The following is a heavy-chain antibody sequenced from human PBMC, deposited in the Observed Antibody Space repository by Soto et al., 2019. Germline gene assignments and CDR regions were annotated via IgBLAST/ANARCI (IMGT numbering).Heavy chain of an antibody. Sequence: GGSLRLSCAASGFTFRSYAIHWVRQAPGQGLEWVAYISYDANSKRYSDSVKGRFTISRDNSANTVYLQMDSLRVEDTAVYYCARDMSERYTTDHWGQGTLVTVPQ. J-gene: IGHJ4*02. CDR3: ARDMSERYTTDH. CDR1: GFTFRSYA. D-gene: IGHD1-1*01. V-gene: IGHV3-30-3*01. CDR2: ISYDANSK.